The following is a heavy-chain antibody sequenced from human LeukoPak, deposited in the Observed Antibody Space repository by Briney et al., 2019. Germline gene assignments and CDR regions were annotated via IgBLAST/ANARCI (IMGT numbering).Heavy chain of an antibody. CDR3: ARAFYYSKYFDY. V-gene: IGHV3-7*01. CDR1: GFTLSSYW. CDR2: IKQDGSEK. D-gene: IGHD3-10*01. Sequence: GGSLRLSCAASGFTLSSYWMNWVRQAPGKGLEWVANIKQDGSEKYYVDSVKGRFTISRDNAKNSLYLQANSLRAEDTAVYYCARAFYYSKYFDYWGQGTLVTVSS. J-gene: IGHJ4*02.